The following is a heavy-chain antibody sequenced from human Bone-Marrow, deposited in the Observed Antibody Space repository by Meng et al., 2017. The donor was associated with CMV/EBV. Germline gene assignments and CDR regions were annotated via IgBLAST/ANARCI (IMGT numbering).Heavy chain of an antibody. CDR2: ISAYNGNT. CDR3: ARAVGSGSYGWFDP. Sequence: VNGGRFGAEVKKPGASVKFSFKASGYTFTGNGISWVRQDPGQGLEWMGWISAYNGNTNYAQKLQGRVTMTTDTSTSTAYMELRSLRSDDTAVYYCARAVGSGSYGWFDPWGQGTLVTVSS. J-gene: IGHJ5*02. D-gene: IGHD3-10*01. V-gene: IGHV1-18*01. CDR1: GYTFTGNG.